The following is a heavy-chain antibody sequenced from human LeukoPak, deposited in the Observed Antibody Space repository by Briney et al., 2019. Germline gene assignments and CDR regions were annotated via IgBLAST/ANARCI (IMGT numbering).Heavy chain of an antibody. CDR3: ARRRIAAIDY. J-gene: IGHJ4*02. CDR2: IFYSGTT. V-gene: IGHV4-39*01. D-gene: IGHD6-13*01. Sequence: SETLSLPCSVSGGSISSRSNYWGGIRQPPGKGLEWIGTIFYSGTTSYSPSLKSRVTISVDTSRNQFSLKLNSVTAADTAIYYCARRRIAAIDYWGQGTLVTVSS. CDR1: GGSISSRSNY.